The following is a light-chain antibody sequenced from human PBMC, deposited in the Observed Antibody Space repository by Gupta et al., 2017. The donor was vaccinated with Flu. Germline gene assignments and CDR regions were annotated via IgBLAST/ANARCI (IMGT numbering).Light chain of an antibody. J-gene: IGKJ1*01. V-gene: IGKV3-15*01. CDR2: GAS. CDR3: QQYNNCPWT. CDR1: QSVSSN. Sequence: PATLSVSPGGRATLSCRASQSVSSNLAWYQQKPGQAPRLLIYGASTRATGIPARFSGSGSGTEFTLTISSLQSEDFAVYYCQQYNNCPWTFGQGTKVEIK.